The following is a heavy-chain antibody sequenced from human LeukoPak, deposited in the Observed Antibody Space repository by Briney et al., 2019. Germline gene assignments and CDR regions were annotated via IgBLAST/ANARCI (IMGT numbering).Heavy chain of an antibody. J-gene: IGHJ4*02. D-gene: IGHD6-13*01. CDR1: GDSIPSYY. V-gene: IGHV4-59*01. CDR2: IYYSGST. Sequence: PSETLSLPCTVSGDSIPSYYWSWIRQPPGKGLELIGYIYYSGSTNYNLSLKSRVTMSVDTSKNQFSLKLSSVTAAYAAVYYCARVGGSTWYFGYWGQGTLVTVSS. CDR3: ARVGGSTWYFGY.